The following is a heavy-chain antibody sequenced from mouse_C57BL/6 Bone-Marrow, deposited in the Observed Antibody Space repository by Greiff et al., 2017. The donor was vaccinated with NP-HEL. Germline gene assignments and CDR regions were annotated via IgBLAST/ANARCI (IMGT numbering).Heavy chain of an antibody. Sequence: VQLQQSGAELVRPGASVKLSCTASGFNIKDDYMHWVKQRPEQGLEWIGWIDPENGDTEYASKFQGKATITAEPSSNTAYLQLSSLTSEDTAVYYCTTRDYYAMDYWGQGTSVTVSS. CDR2: IDPENGDT. CDR3: TTRDYYAMDY. J-gene: IGHJ4*01. CDR1: GFNIKDDY. V-gene: IGHV14-4*01.